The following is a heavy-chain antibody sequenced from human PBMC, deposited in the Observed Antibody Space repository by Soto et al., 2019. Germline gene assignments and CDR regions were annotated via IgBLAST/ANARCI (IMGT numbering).Heavy chain of an antibody. CDR3: VWFGEQHKGWYYYGMDV. J-gene: IGHJ6*02. D-gene: IGHD3-10*01. Sequence: GASVKVSCKASGYTFTSYDINWVRQATGQGLEWMGWMNPNSGNTGYAQKFQGRVTMTRNTSISTAYMELSSLRSEDTAVYYCVWFGEQHKGWYYYGMDVWGQGTTVTVSS. CDR1: GYTFTSYD. CDR2: MNPNSGNT. V-gene: IGHV1-8*01.